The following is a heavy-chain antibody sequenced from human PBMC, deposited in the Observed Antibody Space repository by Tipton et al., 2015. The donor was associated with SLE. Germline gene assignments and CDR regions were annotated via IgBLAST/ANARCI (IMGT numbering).Heavy chain of an antibody. V-gene: IGHV4-31*03. CDR2: IYFSGST. J-gene: IGHJ3*01. Sequence: TLSLTCTVSGGSISRFRSYWNWIRQHPGKGLEWIGHIYFSGSTYYNPSLKSRLTLSIDTSKNQFSLKLTSVTAADTAVYYCASGHWELHPYGAFDVWGHGTRVTVSS. CDR3: ASGHWELHPYGAFDV. D-gene: IGHD3-10*01. CDR1: GGSISRFRSY.